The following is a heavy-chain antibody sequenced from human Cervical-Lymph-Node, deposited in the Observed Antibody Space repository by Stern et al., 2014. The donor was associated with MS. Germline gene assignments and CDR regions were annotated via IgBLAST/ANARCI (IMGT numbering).Heavy chain of an antibody. Sequence: QVQLQESDPGLVKPSETLSLTCTVSGGSNSSYYWRWSRQAPGKGLEWIGYTYYRGNTNYNPSLKSRVTISVDTSKNQFSLKLRSVTAADTAVYYCSSSGYNGVEDYFDYWGQGALVTVSS. CDR3: SSSGYNGVEDYFDY. CDR1: GGSNSSYY. CDR2: TYYRGNT. J-gene: IGHJ4*02. V-gene: IGHV4-59*03. D-gene: IGHD3-22*01.